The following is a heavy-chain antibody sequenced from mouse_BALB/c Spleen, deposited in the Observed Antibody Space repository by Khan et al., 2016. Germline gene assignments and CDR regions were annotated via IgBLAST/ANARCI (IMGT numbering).Heavy chain of an antibody. Sequence: QIQLVQSGPELKKPGETVKISCKASGYTFTNYGMNWVKQAPGKGLKWMGWINTYTGEPTYADDFKGRFAFSLETSASTAHLQINNLKNEDTATYFCARGDGNGAYWGQGTLVTVSA. D-gene: IGHD2-1*01. CDR2: INTYTGEP. CDR1: GYTFTNYG. CDR3: ARGDGNGAY. J-gene: IGHJ3*01. V-gene: IGHV9-3-1*01.